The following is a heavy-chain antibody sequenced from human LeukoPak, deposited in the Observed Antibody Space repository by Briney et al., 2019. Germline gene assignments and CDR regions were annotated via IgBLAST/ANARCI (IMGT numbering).Heavy chain of an antibody. CDR3: AKDSGDSGWYLEGAFDI. J-gene: IGHJ3*02. D-gene: IGHD6-19*01. V-gene: IGHV3-48*03. CDR1: GFTFSSYE. CDR2: ISSSGSTI. Sequence: GGSLRLSCAASGFTFSSYEMNWVRQAPGKGLEWVSYISSSGSTIYYAESVKGRFTISRDNAKNSLYLQMNSLRAEDTAVYYCAKDSGDSGWYLEGAFDIWGQGTMVTVSS.